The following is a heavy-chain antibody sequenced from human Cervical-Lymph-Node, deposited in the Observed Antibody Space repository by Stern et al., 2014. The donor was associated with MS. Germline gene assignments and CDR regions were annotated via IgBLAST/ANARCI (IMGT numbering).Heavy chain of an antibody. Sequence: QVQLGQSGADVKKPGSSVKVSCTASGDTFINFGISWVRQAPGQGLEWMGGFIPLFGSTEYVQKFQGRVTISADESATTVYMELSGLRSEDTAVYYCARDNDDHGMDVWGQGTTVTVTS. J-gene: IGHJ6*02. CDR3: ARDNDDHGMDV. V-gene: IGHV1-69*01. CDR1: GDTFINFG. CDR2: FIPLFGST. D-gene: IGHD1-1*01.